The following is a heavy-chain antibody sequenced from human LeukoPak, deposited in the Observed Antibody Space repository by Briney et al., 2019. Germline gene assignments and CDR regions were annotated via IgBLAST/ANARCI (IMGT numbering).Heavy chain of an antibody. V-gene: IGHV4-59*01. Sequence: PSETLSLTCTVSGGSISSYYWSWIRQPPGKGLEWIGYIYYSGSTNYNPSLKSRVTISVDTSKNQFSLKLSSVTAADTAVYYCAREVPTAGTGADYWGQGTLVTVSS. CDR3: AREVPTAGTGADY. CDR1: GGSISSYY. D-gene: IGHD6-13*01. J-gene: IGHJ4*02. CDR2: IYYSGST.